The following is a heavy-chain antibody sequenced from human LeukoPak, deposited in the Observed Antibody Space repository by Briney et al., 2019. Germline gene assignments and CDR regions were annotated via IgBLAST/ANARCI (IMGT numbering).Heavy chain of an antibody. J-gene: IGHJ4*02. V-gene: IGHV3-23*01. CDR2: ISGSGGST. D-gene: IGHD1-7*01. Sequence: GGSLRLSCAASGFTLSSYAMSWVRQAPGKGLEWVSAISGSGGSTYYADSVKGRFTISRDNSKNTLYLQMNSLRAEDTAVYYCATDVSRTGTSYWGQGTLVTVSS. CDR3: ATDVSRTGTSY. CDR1: GFTLSSYA.